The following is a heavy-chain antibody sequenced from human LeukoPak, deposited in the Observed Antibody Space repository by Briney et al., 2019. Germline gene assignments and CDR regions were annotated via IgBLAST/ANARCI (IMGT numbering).Heavy chain of an antibody. D-gene: IGHD6-19*01. CDR3: ARVLTVAGISSLGP. Sequence: GASVKVSCKPSGYTFTSYDINWVRQAPGQGLEWMGWINPKSGDTKYPQQFQGRLTMPRDISTSTAYMELRRLRSDDTAVYYCARVLTVAGISSLGPWGQGTLVTVSS. CDR1: GYTFTSYD. CDR2: INPKSGDT. J-gene: IGHJ5*02. V-gene: IGHV1-2*02.